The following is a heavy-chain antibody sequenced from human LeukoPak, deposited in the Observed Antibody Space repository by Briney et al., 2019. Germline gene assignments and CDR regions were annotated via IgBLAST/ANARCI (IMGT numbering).Heavy chain of an antibody. CDR1: GGSFSDYS. J-gene: IGHJ6*03. Sequence: SETLSLTCAVSGGSFSDYSWSWIRQSPGKGLEWIGEINHSGSTNYNPSLKSRVTISIDTSKNQFSLKLSSVTAADTAVYYCAKAGAMDVWGKGTTVTVSS. V-gene: IGHV4-34*01. CDR2: INHSGST. CDR3: AKAGAMDV. D-gene: IGHD6-19*01.